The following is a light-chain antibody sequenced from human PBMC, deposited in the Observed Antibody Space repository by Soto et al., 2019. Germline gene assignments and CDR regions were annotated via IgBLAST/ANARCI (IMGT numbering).Light chain of an antibody. J-gene: IGKJ2*01. CDR1: QDIDRW. CDR3: LQSDTFPYT. CDR2: TAA. V-gene: IGKV1D-12*01. Sequence: DIQMTQSPSSVSASVGDRVIISCRARQDIDRWLACFQHKPGKAPKLLISTAASLQRGVPSRFSGSGSGTDFTLTIASLQFEDFATYYCLQSDTFPYTFGLGTKLEIK.